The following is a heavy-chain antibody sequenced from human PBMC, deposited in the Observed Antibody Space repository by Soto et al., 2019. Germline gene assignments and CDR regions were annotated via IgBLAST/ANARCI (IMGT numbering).Heavy chain of an antibody. Sequence: GGSLRLSCAASGFIFSSYGIHWVRQAPGKGLEWVAVISFDGTKKYYADSVKGRFTISRDNSEKTVFLQMNSLRREDTAVYFCVKESTPPFFDSWGQGVAVTVSS. CDR3: VKESTPPFFDS. CDR2: ISFDGTKK. D-gene: IGHD2-15*01. J-gene: IGHJ4*02. CDR1: GFIFSSYG. V-gene: IGHV3-30*18.